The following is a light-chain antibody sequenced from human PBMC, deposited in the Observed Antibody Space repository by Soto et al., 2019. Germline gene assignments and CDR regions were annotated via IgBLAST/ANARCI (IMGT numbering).Light chain of an antibody. J-gene: IGKJ4*01. CDR1: QSVSSSY. Sequence: EIVLTQSPATLSLSPGERATLSCRASQSVSSSYLACYQQKPGQAPLLLIYGASSSATGIPDRCSGSGSWTDFTPTISRLQPADFAVYYCQQYGSSPFTFGGGTKVEIK. CDR2: GAS. CDR3: QQYGSSPFT. V-gene: IGKV3-20*01.